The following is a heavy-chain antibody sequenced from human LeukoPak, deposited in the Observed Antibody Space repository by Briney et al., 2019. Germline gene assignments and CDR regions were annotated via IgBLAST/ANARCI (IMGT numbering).Heavy chain of an antibody. Sequence: ASVKVSCKASGYTFTGYYMHWVRQAPEQGLEWMGWINPNSGGTNYAQKFQGWVTMTRDTSISTAYMELSRLRSDDTAVYYCARGIAAAGTGTYYYYYYGMDVWGQGTTVTVSS. J-gene: IGHJ6*02. CDR2: INPNSGGT. D-gene: IGHD6-13*01. CDR1: GYTFTGYY. CDR3: ARGIAAAGTGTYYYYYYGMDV. V-gene: IGHV1-2*04.